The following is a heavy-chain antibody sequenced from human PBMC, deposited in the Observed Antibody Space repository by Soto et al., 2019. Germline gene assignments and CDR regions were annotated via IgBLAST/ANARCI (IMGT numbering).Heavy chain of an antibody. Sequence: ASVKFSCRASGYPFTSYYIHWGRQAPGQGLEWIGFIHPSVGSTTYPQKLEGSVTWTRDTSTSTIYIELNSLRSEDTAVFYCARAVSGSYLKDLRFHSWGQGSLVTVSS. CDR3: ARAVSGSYLKDLRFHS. V-gene: IGHV1-46*04. CDR2: IHPSVGST. CDR1: GYPFTSYY. D-gene: IGHD3-16*02. J-gene: IGHJ5*01.